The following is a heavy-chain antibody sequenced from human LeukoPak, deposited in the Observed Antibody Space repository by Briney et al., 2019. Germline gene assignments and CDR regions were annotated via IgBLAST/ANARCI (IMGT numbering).Heavy chain of an antibody. CDR2: ISSSGSTI. J-gene: IGHJ3*02. Sequence: GGSLRLSCAASGFTFSDYYMSWIRQAPGKGLEWVSYISSSGSTIYYADSVKGRFTISRDNAKNSLYLQMNSLRAEDTAVYYCATAYSYGPYDAFDIWGQGTMVTVSS. V-gene: IGHV3-11*01. CDR3: ATAYSYGPYDAFDI. CDR1: GFTFSDYY. D-gene: IGHD5-18*01.